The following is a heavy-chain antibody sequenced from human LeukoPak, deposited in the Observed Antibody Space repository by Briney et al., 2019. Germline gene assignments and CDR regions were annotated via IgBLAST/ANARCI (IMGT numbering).Heavy chain of an antibody. CDR3: ASLEGDSISWYGIRTG. D-gene: IGHD6-13*01. Sequence: GGSLRVSCAASGFTFSSYAMNWVRQAPGKGLEWVAAISYDGSNKYYADSVKGRFTISRDHSKNTLYLQMNSLRAEDTAVYYCASLEGDSISWYGIRTGWGQGTLVTVSS. V-gene: IGHV3-30*04. J-gene: IGHJ4*02. CDR2: ISYDGSNK. CDR1: GFTFSSYA.